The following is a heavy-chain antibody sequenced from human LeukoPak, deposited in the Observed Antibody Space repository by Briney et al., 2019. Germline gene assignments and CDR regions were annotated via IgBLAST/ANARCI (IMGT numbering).Heavy chain of an antibody. CDR2: IADAGT. D-gene: IGHD3-16*01. V-gene: IGHV3-23*01. CDR1: GFTFNDFA. CDR3: ARNLGPFDV. J-gene: IGHJ3*01. Sequence: PGGSLRLSCAASGFTFNDFAMTWVRQAPGKGLEWVSTIADAGTYYVDAVKGRFIISRDNSKNMLYLQLNSLRADDTAMYYCARNLGPFDVRGHGTMVTVSS.